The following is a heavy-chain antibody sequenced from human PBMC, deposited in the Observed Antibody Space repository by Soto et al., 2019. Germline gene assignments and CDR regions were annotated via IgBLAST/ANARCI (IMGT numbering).Heavy chain of an antibody. CDR1: GVTFSSYA. J-gene: IGHJ1*01. Sequence: GGSRRLSWAASGVTFSSYAMSVCRQAPXKGLEWVSAISGSGGSTYYADSVKGRFTISRDNSKNTLYLQMNSLRAEDTAVYYCAKDGGYAYYDSSGYLFGYWGQGTLVPVSS. CDR2: ISGSGGST. CDR3: AKDGGYAYYDSSGYLFGY. D-gene: IGHD3-22*01. V-gene: IGHV3-23*01.